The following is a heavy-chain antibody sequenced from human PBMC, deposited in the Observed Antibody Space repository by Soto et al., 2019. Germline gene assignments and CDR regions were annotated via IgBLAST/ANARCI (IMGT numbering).Heavy chain of an antibody. CDR1: GYSFAGYW. J-gene: IGHJ6*02. D-gene: IGHD6-6*01. CDR2: IYPGDSDT. V-gene: IGHV5-51*01. CDR3: ARTRSFTLGFYYDGMDV. Sequence: PGESLKISCKGSGYSFAGYWITWVRQMPGKDLEWMGIIYPGDSDTRYSPSFQGQVTISADKSLRTAYLQWTSLKASDTALYYCARTRSFTLGFYYDGMDVWGQGTKVTVSS.